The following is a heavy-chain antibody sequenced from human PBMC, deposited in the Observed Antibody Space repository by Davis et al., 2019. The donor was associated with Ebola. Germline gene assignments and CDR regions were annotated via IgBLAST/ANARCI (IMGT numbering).Heavy chain of an antibody. D-gene: IGHD3-3*02. Sequence: GESLKISCAASGFTFSNYWMSWVRQAPGKGLEWAANIKEDRSERYYVDSVKGRFTISRDNAKNSLYLRMNGLRAEDTGVYYCTRMALNYYYSGMDVWGQGTTVTVSS. CDR2: IKEDRSER. CDR1: GFTFSNYW. J-gene: IGHJ6*02. V-gene: IGHV3-7*01. CDR3: TRMALNYYYSGMDV.